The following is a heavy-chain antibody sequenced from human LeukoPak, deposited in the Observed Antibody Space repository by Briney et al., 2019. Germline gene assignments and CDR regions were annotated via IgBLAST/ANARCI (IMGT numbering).Heavy chain of an antibody. J-gene: IGHJ4*02. CDR3: ARGEDGDYPYDY. V-gene: IGHV1-18*04. D-gene: IGHD4-17*01. Sequence: ASVKVSCKASGYTFTGYYMHWVRQAPGQGLEWMGWISAYNGNTNYAQKLQGRVTMTTDTSTSTAYMELRSLRSDDTAVYYCARGEDGDYPYDYWGQGTLVTVSS. CDR1: GYTFTGYY. CDR2: ISAYNGNT.